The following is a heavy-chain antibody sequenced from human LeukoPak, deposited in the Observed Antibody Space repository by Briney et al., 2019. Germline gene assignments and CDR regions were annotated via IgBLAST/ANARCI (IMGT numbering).Heavy chain of an antibody. J-gene: IGHJ4*02. CDR2: ISGRDIST. CDR3: ARVAIDGNCYQSDY. D-gene: IGHD2-15*01. V-gene: IGHV3-23*01. Sequence: GRSLRLSCVASGFTFSNYAMTWVRQTPGKGLEWVSTISGRDISTYYPDSVKGRFTISRDNSKNTLYLQMNNLRAEDTAVYYCARVAIDGNCYQSDYWGQGALVTVSS. CDR1: GFTFSNYA.